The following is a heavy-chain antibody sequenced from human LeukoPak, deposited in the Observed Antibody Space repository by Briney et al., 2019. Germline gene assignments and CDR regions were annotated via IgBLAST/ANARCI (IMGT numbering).Heavy chain of an antibody. Sequence: GGSLRLSCAASGFTFSSYWMHWVRQAPGKGLVWVSRINSDGSSTSYADSVKGRFTISRDNAKNTLYLQMDSLRAEDTAVYYCAKEGAYPIITYDSWGQGALVTVSS. CDR3: AKEGAYPIITYDS. D-gene: IGHD3-10*01. CDR1: GFTFSSYW. J-gene: IGHJ5*01. V-gene: IGHV3-74*01. CDR2: INSDGSST.